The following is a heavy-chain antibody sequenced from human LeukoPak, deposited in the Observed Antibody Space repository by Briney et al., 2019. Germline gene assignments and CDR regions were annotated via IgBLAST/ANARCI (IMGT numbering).Heavy chain of an antibody. CDR1: GGSFSGYY. Sequence: SETLSLTCAVYGGSFSGYYWSWIRQPAGKGLEWIGRIYTSGSTNYNPSLKSRVTMSVDTSKNQFSLKLSSVTAADTAVYYCAAAYYYDSSGYKFDYWGQGTLVTVSS. CDR2: IYTSGST. CDR3: AAAYYYDSSGYKFDY. J-gene: IGHJ4*02. D-gene: IGHD3-22*01. V-gene: IGHV4-59*10.